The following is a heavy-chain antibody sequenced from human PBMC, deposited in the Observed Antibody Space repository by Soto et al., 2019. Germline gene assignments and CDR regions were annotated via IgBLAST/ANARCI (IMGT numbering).Heavy chain of an antibody. CDR1: GFTFSSYW. CDR3: AIAPRYGMDV. J-gene: IGHJ6*02. CDR2: INSDGSSA. V-gene: IGHV3-74*01. Sequence: EVQLVESGGGLVQPGGSLRLSCAASGFTFSSYWMHWVHQAPGNGLVWLSRINSDGSSATYADSVKGRFTISGDKAKSTLYLQMNSLRAEDTAMYYCAIAPRYGMDVWGQGITVTVSS.